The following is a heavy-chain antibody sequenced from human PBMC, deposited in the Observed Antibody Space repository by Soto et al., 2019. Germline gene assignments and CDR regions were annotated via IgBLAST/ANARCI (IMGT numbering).Heavy chain of an antibody. CDR3: ARDWPNYCSGGSCYEGPNYYFDY. J-gene: IGHJ4*02. CDR1: GFTFSSYS. Sequence: GGSLRLSCAASGFTFSSYSMNWVRQAPGKGLEWVSSISSSSSYIYYADSVKGRFTISRDNAKNSLYLQMNSLRAEDTAVYYCARDWPNYCSGGSCYEGPNYYFDYWGQGTLVTVSS. V-gene: IGHV3-21*01. CDR2: ISSSSSYI. D-gene: IGHD2-15*01.